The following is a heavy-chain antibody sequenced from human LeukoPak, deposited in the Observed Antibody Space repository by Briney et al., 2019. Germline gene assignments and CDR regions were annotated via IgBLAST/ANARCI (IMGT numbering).Heavy chain of an antibody. V-gene: IGHV3-64D*06. D-gene: IGHD3-9*01. CDR2: ISSNGGST. Sequence: GGSLRLSCSASGFTFSSYAMHWVRQAPGKGLEYVSAISSNGGSTYYADSVKGRFTISRDNSKNTLYLQMSSLRTEDTAVYYCVKDYDILTGYFDYWGQGTLVTVSS. CDR1: GFTFSSYA. J-gene: IGHJ4*02. CDR3: VKDYDILTGYFDY.